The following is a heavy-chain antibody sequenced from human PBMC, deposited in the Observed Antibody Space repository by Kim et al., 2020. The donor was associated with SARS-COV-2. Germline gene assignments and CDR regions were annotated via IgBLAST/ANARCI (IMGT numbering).Heavy chain of an antibody. CDR2: T. Sequence: TAYAASVQGRFTISRDDSKNTAYLQMSSLKTEDTAIYYCTRYTDSDPFDIWGQGTMVTVSS. V-gene: IGHV3-73*01. D-gene: IGHD1-1*01. CDR3: TRYTDSDPFDI. J-gene: IGHJ3*02.